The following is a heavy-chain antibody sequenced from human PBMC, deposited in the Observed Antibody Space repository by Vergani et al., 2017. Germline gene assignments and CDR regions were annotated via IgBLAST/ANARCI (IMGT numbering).Heavy chain of an antibody. CDR1: EFNFSNYA. D-gene: IGHD3-10*01. V-gene: IGHV3-23*01. Sequence: EVQLLESGGGLVQPGGSLRLTCAASEFNFSNYAMNWVRQAPGKGPEWVSGISGSGVSAYYTDSVKGRFTISRDNYKNMLFLQMNNLRTEETAIYYCAKQYFVSGNYLFDYWGQGTLVTVSS. CDR2: ISGSGVSA. J-gene: IGHJ4*02. CDR3: AKQYFVSGNYLFDY.